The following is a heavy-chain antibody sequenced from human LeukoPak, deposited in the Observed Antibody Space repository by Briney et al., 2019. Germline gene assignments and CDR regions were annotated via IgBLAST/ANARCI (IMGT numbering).Heavy chain of an antibody. CDR2: ISPYNGHT. Sequence: ASVKVSRKGSGYIFIHYGISWVRQAPVHRLEWRGWISPYNGHTNYAPNLQDRLTMTTDTSTSTAYMELRSLRSDDTAVYYCAKTRDTVLNEYWGQGTLVTVSS. CDR1: GYIFIHYG. J-gene: IGHJ4*02. CDR3: AKTRDTVLNEY. V-gene: IGHV1-18*01.